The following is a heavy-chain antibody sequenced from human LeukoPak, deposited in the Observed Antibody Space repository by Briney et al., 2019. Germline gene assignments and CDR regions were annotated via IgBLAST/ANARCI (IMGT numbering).Heavy chain of an antibody. D-gene: IGHD3-16*01. CDR3: ARGSYFDY. J-gene: IGHJ4*02. CDR1: GFTFDDYA. CDR2: ISWNSGSI. Sequence: PGRSLRLSCAASGFTFDDYAMHWVRQAPGKGLEWVSGISWNSGSIGYADSVKGRFTISRDNAKNSLYLQMNSLRAEDTALYYCARGSYFDYWGQGILVTVSS. V-gene: IGHV3-9*01.